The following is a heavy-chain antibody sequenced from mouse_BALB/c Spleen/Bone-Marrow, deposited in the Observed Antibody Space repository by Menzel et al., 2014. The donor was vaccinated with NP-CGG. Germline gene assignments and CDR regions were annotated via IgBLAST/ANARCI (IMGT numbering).Heavy chain of an antibody. V-gene: IGHV1-5*01. J-gene: IGHJ3*01. CDR1: GYTFTSYW. Sequence: EVKLMESGTGLARPGASVKMSCKASGYTFTSYWMHWVKQRPGQGLEWIGAIYPGNSDTSYNQKFKGKAKLTAVTSTSTAYMELSSLTNEDSAVYYCTRVIYYGYAWFAYWGQGTLVTVSA. CDR2: IYPGNSDT. D-gene: IGHD2-2*01. CDR3: TRVIYYGYAWFAY.